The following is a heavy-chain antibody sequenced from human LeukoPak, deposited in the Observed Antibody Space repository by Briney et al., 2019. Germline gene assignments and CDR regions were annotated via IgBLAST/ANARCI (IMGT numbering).Heavy chain of an antibody. CDR1: GGSISSGSYY. CDR2: IYTSGST. J-gene: IGHJ5*02. D-gene: IGHD3-9*01. Sequence: PSETLSLTCTVSGGSISSGSYYWSWIRQPAGKGLEWIGRIYTSGSTNYNPSLRSRVTISVDTSKNQFSLKLSSVTAADTAVYYCARARDILTDHNWFDPWGQGTLVTVSS. CDR3: ARARDILTDHNWFDP. V-gene: IGHV4-61*02.